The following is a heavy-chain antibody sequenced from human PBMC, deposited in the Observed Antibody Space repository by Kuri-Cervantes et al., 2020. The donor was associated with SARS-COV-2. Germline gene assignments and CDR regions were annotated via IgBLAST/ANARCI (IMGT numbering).Heavy chain of an antibody. CDR1: GFTFDDCG. CDR2: INWNGGST. Sequence: GGSLRLTCAASGFTFDDCGMSWVRQAPGKGLEWVSGINWNGGSTGYAVSVKGRFTISRDNAENSLYLQMNSLRAEDTAVYYCTRDRLDFWNGFDGDYFDSWGQGTLVTVSS. J-gene: IGHJ4*02. D-gene: IGHD3-3*01. CDR3: TRDRLDFWNGFDGDYFDS. V-gene: IGHV3-20*04.